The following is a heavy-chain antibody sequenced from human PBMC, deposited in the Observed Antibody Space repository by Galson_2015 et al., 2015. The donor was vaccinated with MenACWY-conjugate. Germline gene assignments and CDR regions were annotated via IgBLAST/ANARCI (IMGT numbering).Heavy chain of an antibody. J-gene: IGHJ4*02. CDR3: ARDRDSATVQIIPAAFDS. V-gene: IGHV1-46*01. CDR2: INPSGTST. D-gene: IGHD2-2*01. CDR1: GHTFITSS. Sequence: SVKVSCKASGHTFITSSIHWVRQAPGQGLEWMGMINPSGTSTTHAQKFQDRVTTTRDTSTSTVYMELRSLSSDDTAVYYCARDRDSATVQIIPAAFDSWGQGTLVTVSS.